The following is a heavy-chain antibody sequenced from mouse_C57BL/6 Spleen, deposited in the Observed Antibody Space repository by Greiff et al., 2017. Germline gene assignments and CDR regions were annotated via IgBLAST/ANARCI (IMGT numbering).Heavy chain of an antibody. J-gene: IGHJ4*01. CDR1: GFTFSDAW. CDR3: TTGYARMDY. CDR2: ISNKANNHAT. D-gene: IGHD2-2*01. V-gene: IGHV6-6*01. Sequence: EVMLVESGGGLVQPGGSMKLSCAASGFTFSDAWMDWVRQSPEKGLEWVAEISNKANNHATYYAESVKGMFTISRDDSKCSVYLQMNSLRAEDTGIYYSTTGYARMDYWGQGTSVTVSS.